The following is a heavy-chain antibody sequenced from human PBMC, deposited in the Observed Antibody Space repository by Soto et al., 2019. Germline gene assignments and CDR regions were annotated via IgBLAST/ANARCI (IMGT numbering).Heavy chain of an antibody. Sequence: TSVKVSCKASGYSFSSSGISWVRQAPGQGLEWMGWISVNNGNTNYAQKFQGRVTMTTDTSTSTAYMELRSLRSDDTAVYYCATSYDSGFDPWGQGTLVTVSS. CDR3: ATSYDSGFDP. CDR1: GYSFSSSG. D-gene: IGHD5-12*01. CDR2: ISVNNGNT. J-gene: IGHJ5*02. V-gene: IGHV1-18*04.